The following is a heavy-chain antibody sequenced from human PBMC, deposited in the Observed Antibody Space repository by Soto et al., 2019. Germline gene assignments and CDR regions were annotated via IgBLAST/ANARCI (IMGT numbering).Heavy chain of an antibody. CDR3: ARRLYYDSSGFEGGGMDV. CDR2: IYYGGTT. V-gene: IGHV4-59*08. D-gene: IGHD3-22*01. J-gene: IGHJ6*02. CDR1: GDSFSPNY. Sequence: SETLSLTCTVTGDSFSPNYWSWLRQFPGKGLEWVGNIYYGGTTSYNPSLKSRVTISLETSKNQFSLRLTSVTAADTAVYYCARRLYYDSSGFEGGGMDVWGQGTTVTVS.